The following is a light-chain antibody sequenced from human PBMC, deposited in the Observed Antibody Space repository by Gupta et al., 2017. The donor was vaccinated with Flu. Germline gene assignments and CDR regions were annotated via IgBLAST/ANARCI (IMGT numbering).Light chain of an antibody. V-gene: IGKV3-11*01. J-gene: IGKJ3*01. CDR1: QSISSY. CDR3: QKRSNWPPFT. CDR2: DAS. Sequence: ATLSLSPGERATLSCRASQSISSYLAWYQQKPGQAPRLLIYDASNRATGTPARFSGSGSGTDFTLTISSREPEDFAVYYCQKRSNWPPFTFGPGTKLDI.